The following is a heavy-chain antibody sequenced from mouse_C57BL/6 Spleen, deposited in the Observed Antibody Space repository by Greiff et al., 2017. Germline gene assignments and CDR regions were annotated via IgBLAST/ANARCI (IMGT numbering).Heavy chain of an antibody. CDR2: IDPANGNT. D-gene: IGHD3-2*02. CDR3: ARGDSAGYEAWFAY. Sequence: EVKVVESVAELVRPGASVKLSCTASGFNIKNTYMHWVKQRPEQGLEWIGRIDPANGNTKYAPKFQGKATITADTSSNTAYLQLSSLTSEDTAIYYCARGDSAGYEAWFAYWGQGTLVTVSA. J-gene: IGHJ3*01. V-gene: IGHV14-3*01. CDR1: GFNIKNTY.